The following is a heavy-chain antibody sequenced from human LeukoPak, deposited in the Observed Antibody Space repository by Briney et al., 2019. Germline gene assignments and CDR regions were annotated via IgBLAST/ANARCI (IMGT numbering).Heavy chain of an antibody. J-gene: IGHJ4*02. CDR1: GYTFTGYY. D-gene: IGHD5-24*01. Sequence: ASVKVSCKASGYTFTGYYMHWVRQAPGQGLEWMGWINPGGGTNYAQKFQGRVTMTRDTSISTAYMELSSLRSDDTAVYYCARSGSSDGYNSLPYWGQGTLVTVSS. CDR2: INPGGGT. V-gene: IGHV1-2*02. CDR3: ARSGSSDGYNSLPY.